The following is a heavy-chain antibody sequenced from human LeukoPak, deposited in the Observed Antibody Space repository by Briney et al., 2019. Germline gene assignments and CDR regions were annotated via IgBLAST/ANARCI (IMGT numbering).Heavy chain of an antibody. D-gene: IGHD3-3*01. CDR2: IYYSGST. CDR3: ARQGDFWSGYPSDY. V-gene: IGHV4-39*01. CDR1: GDSISISTYY. Sequence: SETLSLTCTVSGDSISISTYYWGWIRQPPGKGLEWIGSIYYSGSTYYNPSLKSRVTISVDTSKNQFSLKLRSVSDADTAVYYCARQGDFWSGYPSDYWGQGTLVTVSS. J-gene: IGHJ4*02.